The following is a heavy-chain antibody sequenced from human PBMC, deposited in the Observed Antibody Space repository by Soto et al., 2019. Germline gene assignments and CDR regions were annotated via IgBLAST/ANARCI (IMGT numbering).Heavy chain of an antibody. J-gene: IGHJ4*02. CDR2: IHHSGSA. Sequence: SETLSLTGAVAGVSICSGNWCSWFRQPPGKGLEFIGEIHHSGSANYNPSLKSRLSMSVDKSKNQFSLNLGSVSAADTAVYYCARYRAASGTYYFDNWGLATLVT. V-gene: IGHV4-4*02. CDR3: ARYRAASGTYYFDN. CDR1: GVSICSGNW. D-gene: IGHD3-3*01.